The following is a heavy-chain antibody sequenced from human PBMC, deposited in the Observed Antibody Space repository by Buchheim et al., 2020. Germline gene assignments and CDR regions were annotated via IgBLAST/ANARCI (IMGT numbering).Heavy chain of an antibody. CDR3: AKRGDCSGGACYFDY. Sequence: EVQLLESGGGLVQPGGSLRLSCAASGLTFSSYAMSWVRQAPGKGLEWVSTIGSAGTFYADSVKGRFTISRDNSKTTLYLQMNSLRAEDTAVYYCAKRGDCSGGACYFDYWGQGTL. V-gene: IGHV3-23*01. J-gene: IGHJ4*02. CDR2: IGSAGT. CDR1: GLTFSSYA. D-gene: IGHD2-15*01.